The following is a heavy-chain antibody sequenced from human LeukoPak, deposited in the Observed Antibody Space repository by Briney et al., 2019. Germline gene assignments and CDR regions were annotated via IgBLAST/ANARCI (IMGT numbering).Heavy chain of an antibody. Sequence: GSLRLSCAASGFTFSSNYMSWVRQAPGKGLEWVSVIYSGGSTYYADSVKGRFTISRDNSKNTLYLQMNSLRAEDTAVYYCARVSESGTFPYYYYGMDVWGQGTTVTVSS. CDR2: IYSGGST. CDR1: GFTFSSNY. V-gene: IGHV3-66*01. CDR3: ARVSESGTFPYYYYGMDV. J-gene: IGHJ6*02. D-gene: IGHD3-10*01.